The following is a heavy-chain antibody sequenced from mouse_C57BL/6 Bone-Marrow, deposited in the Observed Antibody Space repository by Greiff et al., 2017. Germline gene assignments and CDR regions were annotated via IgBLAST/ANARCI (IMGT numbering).Heavy chain of an antibody. Sequence: EVQLVESGGGLVKPGGSLKLSCAASGFTFSSYAMSWVRQTPEKRLEWVATISDGGSYTYYPDNVKGRFTISRYNAKNDLYLQMSHLKSEDTAMYYCAGDKGYDYDGFAYWGQGTLVTVSA. J-gene: IGHJ3*01. D-gene: IGHD2-4*01. V-gene: IGHV5-4*01. CDR1: GFTFSSYA. CDR2: ISDGGSYT. CDR3: AGDKGYDYDGFAY.